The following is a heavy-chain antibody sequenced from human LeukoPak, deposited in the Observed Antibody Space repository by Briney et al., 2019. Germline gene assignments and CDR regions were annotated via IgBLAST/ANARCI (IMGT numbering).Heavy chain of an antibody. Sequence: SSETLSLTCTVPDGSISSGSYYWSWIRQPAGKGLEWIGRIYTSGSTNYNPSLKSRVTISVDTSKNQFSLKLSSVTAADTAVYYCARDAGWFGELLNWVDPWGQGTLVTVSS. CDR1: DGSISSGSYY. CDR3: ARDAGWFGELLNWVDP. CDR2: IYTSGST. J-gene: IGHJ5*02. D-gene: IGHD3-10*01. V-gene: IGHV4-61*02.